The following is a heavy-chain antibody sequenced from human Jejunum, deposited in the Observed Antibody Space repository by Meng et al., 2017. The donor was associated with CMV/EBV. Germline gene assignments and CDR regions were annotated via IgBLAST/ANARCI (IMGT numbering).Heavy chain of an antibody. V-gene: IGHV3-64*02. CDR2: INNNGGDA. CDR1: GFRFRPCV. D-gene: IGHD1-14*01. CDR3: TWETGTSGRAGHFGY. J-gene: IGHJ4*02. Sequence: SGFRFRPCVLHWVRQAPGKGLQYVAVINNNGGDASYADSVKGRFTISRDTSKNVLFLQMDGLRPDDMGVYYCTWETGTSGRAGHFGYWGQGALVTVSS.